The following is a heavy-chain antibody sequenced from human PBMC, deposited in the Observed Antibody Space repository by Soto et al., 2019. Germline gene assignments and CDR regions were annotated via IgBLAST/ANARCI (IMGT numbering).Heavy chain of an antibody. D-gene: IGHD6-19*01. Sequence: GASVKVSCKASGYTFTSYDINWVRQATGQGLEWMGWMNPNSGNTGYAQKFQGRVTMTRNTSISTAYMELSSLRSEDTAVYYCAIAEYSSGWYQGNYFDYWGQGTLVTVSS. CDR2: MNPNSGNT. CDR1: GYTFTSYD. J-gene: IGHJ4*02. V-gene: IGHV1-8*01. CDR3: AIAEYSSGWYQGNYFDY.